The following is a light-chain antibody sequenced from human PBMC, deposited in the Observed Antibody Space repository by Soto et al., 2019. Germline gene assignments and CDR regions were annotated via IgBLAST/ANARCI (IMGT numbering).Light chain of an antibody. CDR2: AAS. Sequence: DIQMTQSPSSLSASVGDRVTITCRASQGISHYLAWYKQKPGKVPKILLYAASTLQSGVPSRFSGRGSGTDFTLTISSLQPEDVATYYCQKYNSDLFTFGPGTKVDIK. J-gene: IGKJ3*01. V-gene: IGKV1-27*01. CDR3: QKYNSDLFT. CDR1: QGISHY.